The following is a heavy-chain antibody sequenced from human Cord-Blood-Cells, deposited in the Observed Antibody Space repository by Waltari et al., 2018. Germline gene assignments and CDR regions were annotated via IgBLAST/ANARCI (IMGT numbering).Heavy chain of an antibody. CDR3: ARAHQTDPPDAFDI. CDR1: VGNISSHG. J-gene: IGHJ3*02. Sequence: QVQLVPSGAEVQKPGSSVEVCCSATVGNISSHGISWVGHAPGQGLEWMGGIIPIFGTANYAQKFQGRVTITADESTSTAYMELSSLRSEDTAVYYCARAHQTDPPDAFDIWGQGTMVTVSS. V-gene: IGHV1-69*01. CDR2: IIPIFGTA.